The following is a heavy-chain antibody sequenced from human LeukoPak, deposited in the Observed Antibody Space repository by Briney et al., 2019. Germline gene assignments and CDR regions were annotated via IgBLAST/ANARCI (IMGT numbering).Heavy chain of an antibody. J-gene: IGHJ6*02. V-gene: IGHV5-51*01. CDR1: GYTFSSYW. CDR3: ARQMGPRGDYGMDV. Sequence: GESLKISCKGVGYTFSSYWIAWVRQMPGKGLEWMGIIYAGDSDTRYSPSFQGQVTISVDKSITTAYLQWSSLKASDTAVYYCARQMGPRGDYGMDVWGQGTTVTVAS. D-gene: IGHD5-24*01. CDR2: IYAGDSDT.